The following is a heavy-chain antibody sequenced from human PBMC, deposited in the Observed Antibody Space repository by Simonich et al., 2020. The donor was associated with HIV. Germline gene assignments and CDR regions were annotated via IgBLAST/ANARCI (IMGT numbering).Heavy chain of an antibody. J-gene: IGHJ4*02. CDR3: ATTRHSSGFYGDY. D-gene: IGHD6-19*01. CDR2: CAPEYDDA. Sequence: QVQLVQSGAEVKKPGASVKVSGKVSGYTLTELSMHGVRQAPGKGLEWMGGCAPEYDDAIYAQKVQGRVTMTEDTSTETAYMELSSLRAEDTAVYYCATTRHSSGFYGDYWGQGTLVTVSS. V-gene: IGHV1-24*01. CDR1: GYTLTELS.